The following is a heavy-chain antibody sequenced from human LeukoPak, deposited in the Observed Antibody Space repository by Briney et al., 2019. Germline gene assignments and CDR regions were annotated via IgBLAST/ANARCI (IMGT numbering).Heavy chain of an antibody. CDR3: ARPSSSGWYYFDY. J-gene: IGHJ4*02. CDR1: GFTFSSYS. D-gene: IGHD6-19*01. CDR2: ISSSSSYI. V-gene: IGHV3-21*01. Sequence: GGSLRLSCAASGFTFSSYSMNWVRQAPGKGLEWVSSISSSSSYIYYADSVKGRFTISRDNAKNSLYLQMNSLRAEDTAMYYCARPSSSGWYYFDYWGQGTLVTVSS.